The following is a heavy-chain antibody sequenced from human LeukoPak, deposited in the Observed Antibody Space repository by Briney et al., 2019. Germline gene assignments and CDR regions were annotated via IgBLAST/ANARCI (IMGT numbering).Heavy chain of an antibody. V-gene: IGHV1-8*01. CDR1: GYTFTSYD. Sequence: ASVKVSCKASGYTFTSYDINWVRQATGQGLEWMGWMNPNSASTGYAQKFQGRVTMTRNTSISTAYMELSNLRSEDTAVYYCARRRIWDNYDSKEFDPWGQGTLVTVSS. CDR3: ARRRIWDNYDSKEFDP. D-gene: IGHD3-22*01. J-gene: IGHJ5*02. CDR2: MNPNSAST.